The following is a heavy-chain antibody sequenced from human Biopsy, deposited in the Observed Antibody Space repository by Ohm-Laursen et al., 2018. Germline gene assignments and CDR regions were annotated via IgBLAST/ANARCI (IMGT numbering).Heavy chain of an antibody. CDR1: GYPFSNYY. CDR2: INPNSGDT. CDR3: ARMEQPHDY. D-gene: IGHD6-13*01. Sequence: SVKVSCKASGYPFSNYYLFWVRQAPGQGLEWMGRINPNSGDTVFARNFQGRVTMTRDTAISTVYMDLRNLRPDDTAVYFRARMEQPHDYWGQGTLVTVSS. J-gene: IGHJ4*02. V-gene: IGHV1-2*06.